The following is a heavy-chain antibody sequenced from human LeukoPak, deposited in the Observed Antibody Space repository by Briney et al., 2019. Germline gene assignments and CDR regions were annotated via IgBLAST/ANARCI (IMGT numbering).Heavy chain of an antibody. CDR3: ARSLGPPSSTFDY. V-gene: IGHV4-59*01. CDR1: GGSISTNY. CDR2: IRNSGNT. Sequence: PSETLSLTCTVSGGSISTNYWSWIRQPPGKGLEWIGYIRNSGNTNYNPSLKSRVTISVDTSKNQFSLNLSSVTAADTAVYYCARSLGPPSSTFDYWGQGTLVTVSS. J-gene: IGHJ4*02. D-gene: IGHD3-16*01.